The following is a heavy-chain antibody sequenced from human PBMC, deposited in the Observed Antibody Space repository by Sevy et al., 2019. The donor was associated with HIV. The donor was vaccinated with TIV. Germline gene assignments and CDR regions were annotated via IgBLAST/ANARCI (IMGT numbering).Heavy chain of an antibody. CDR3: ARSMYYDILTGYYIPIGYYYYGMDV. Sequence: GGSLRLSCAASGFTFSSYGMHWVRQAPGKGLEWVAVIWYDGSNKYYADSVKGRFTISRDNSKNTLYLQMNSLRAEDTVVYYCARSMYYDILTGYYIPIGYYYYGMDVWGQGTTVTVSS. CDR2: IWYDGSNK. V-gene: IGHV3-33*01. CDR1: GFTFSSYG. D-gene: IGHD3-9*01. J-gene: IGHJ6*02.